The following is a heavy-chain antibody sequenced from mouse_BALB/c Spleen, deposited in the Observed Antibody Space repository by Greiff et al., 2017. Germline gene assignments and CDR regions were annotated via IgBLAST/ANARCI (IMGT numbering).Heavy chain of an antibody. CDR1: GFTFSSFG. V-gene: IGHV5-17*02. CDR3: ARSALVDY. CDR2: ISSGSSTI. Sequence: EVKLVESGGGLVQPGGSRKLSCAASGFTFSSFGMHWVRQAPEKGLEWVAYISSGSSTIYYADTVKGRFTISRDNPKNTLFLQMTSLRSEDTAMYYCARSALVDYWGQGTSVTVSS. J-gene: IGHJ4*01.